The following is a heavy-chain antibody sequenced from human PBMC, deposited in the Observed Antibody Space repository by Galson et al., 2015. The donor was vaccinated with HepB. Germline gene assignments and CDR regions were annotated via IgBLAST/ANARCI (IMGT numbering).Heavy chain of an antibody. CDR1: GFTFSSYA. V-gene: IGHV3-23*01. CDR2: ISGSGGST. J-gene: IGHJ3*02. Sequence: SLRLSCAASGFTFSSYAMSWVRQAPGKGLEWVSAISGSGGSTYYADSVKGRFTISRDNSKNTLYLQMNSLRAEDTAVYYCAKPHSSSSHAFDIWGQGTMVTVSS. CDR3: AKPHSSSSHAFDI. D-gene: IGHD6-6*01.